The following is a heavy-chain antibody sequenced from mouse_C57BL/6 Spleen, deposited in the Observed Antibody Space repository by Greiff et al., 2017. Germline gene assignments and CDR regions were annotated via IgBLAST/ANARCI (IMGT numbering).Heavy chain of an antibody. V-gene: IGHV5-4*01. CDR1: GFTFSSYA. J-gene: IGHJ2*01. CDR2: ISDGGSYT. Sequence: EVPLVESGGGLVKPGGSLKLSCAASGFTFSSYAMSLVRPTPEKRLEWVATISDGGSYTYYPYNVKCRFTISRDNAKNNLYLQMSHLKSEDTAMYYCARTYGSSSYYFDYWGQGTTLTVSS. D-gene: IGHD1-1*01. CDR3: ARTYGSSSYYFDY.